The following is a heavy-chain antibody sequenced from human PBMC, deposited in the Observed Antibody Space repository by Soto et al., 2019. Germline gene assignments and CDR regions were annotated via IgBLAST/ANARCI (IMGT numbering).Heavy chain of an antibody. V-gene: IGHV3-13*01. CDR2: IGTAGDT. J-gene: IGHJ6*02. CDR1: GFTFSSYD. D-gene: IGHD3-3*01. CDR3: ARDRGSPKLRFSGMDV. Sequence: GGSLRLSCAASGFTFSSYDMHWVRQATGKGLEWVSAIGTAGDTYYPGSVKGRFTISRENAKNSLYLQMNSLRAEDTAVYYCARDRGSPKLRFSGMDVWGQGTTVTSP.